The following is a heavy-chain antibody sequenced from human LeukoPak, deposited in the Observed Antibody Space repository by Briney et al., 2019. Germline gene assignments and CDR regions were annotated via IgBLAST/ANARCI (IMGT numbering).Heavy chain of an antibody. CDR3: ASHPPRGYSYGFIYY. V-gene: IGHV1-46*03. J-gene: IGHJ4*02. CDR1: GYTFTSYY. CDR2: INPSGGST. D-gene: IGHD5-18*01. Sequence: ASVKVSCKASGYTFTSYYMHWVRQAPGQGLEWMGIINPSGGSTSYAQKFQGRVTMTRDTSTSTVCMEPSSLRSEDTAVYYCASHPPRGYSYGFIYYWGQGTLVTVSS.